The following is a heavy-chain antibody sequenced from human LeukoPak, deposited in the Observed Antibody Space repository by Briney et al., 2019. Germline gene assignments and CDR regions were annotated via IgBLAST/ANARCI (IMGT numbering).Heavy chain of an antibody. D-gene: IGHD6-6*01. CDR2: ISSSSSYI. J-gene: IGHJ4*02. CDR3: ARDQGGSSSPFDY. CDR1: GFTFSSYS. Sequence: EGSLRLSCAASGFTFSSYSMNWVRQAPGKGLEWVSSISSSSSYIYYADSVKGRFTISRDNAKNSLYLQMNSLRAEDTAVYYCARDQGGSSSPFDYWGQGTLVTVSS. V-gene: IGHV3-21*01.